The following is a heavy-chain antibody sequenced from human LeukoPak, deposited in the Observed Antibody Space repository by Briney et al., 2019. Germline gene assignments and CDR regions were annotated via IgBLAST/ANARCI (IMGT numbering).Heavy chain of an antibody. J-gene: IGHJ6*02. Sequence: PGGSLRLSCAASGFTVSSNYMSWVRQAPGKGLEWVSVIYSGGSTYYADSVKGRFTISRDNSKNTLYLQMNSLRAEDTAVYYCARDRVHDYSGHAYYYGMDVWGQGTTVTVSS. CDR1: GFTVSSNY. D-gene: IGHD4-11*01. CDR3: ARDRVHDYSGHAYYYGMDV. CDR2: IYSGGST. V-gene: IGHV3-66*02.